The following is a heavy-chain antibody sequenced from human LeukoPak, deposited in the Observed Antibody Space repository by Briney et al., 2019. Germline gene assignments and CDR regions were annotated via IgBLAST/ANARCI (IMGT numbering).Heavy chain of an antibody. V-gene: IGHV3-21*01. CDR1: GFTFSSYT. CDR3: ARGGIAGRPVYYYYMDV. Sequence: GGSLRLSCAASGFTFSSYTIHWVRQAPGKGLEWVSSISAVSTYIYYADSVKGRFAISRDNVEKSAYLELSGLTAHDTAIYYCARGGIAGRPVYYYYMDVWGKGTTVTVSS. J-gene: IGHJ6*03. CDR2: ISAVSTYI. D-gene: IGHD6-6*01.